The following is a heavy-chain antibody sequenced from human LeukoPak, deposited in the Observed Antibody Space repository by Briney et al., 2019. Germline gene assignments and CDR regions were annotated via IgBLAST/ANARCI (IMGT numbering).Heavy chain of an antibody. CDR2: IKEDGSEK. V-gene: IGHV3-7*05. J-gene: IGHJ4*02. Sequence: GGSLRLSCAASGLTFSFYWMSWVRQAPGKGLEWVANIKEDGSEKYYVDSVKGRFTISRDNAKNSLFLQLDSLRAEDTAVYYCARGKYYFDYWGQGTLVAVSS. CDR3: ARGKYYFDY. CDR1: GLTFSFYW.